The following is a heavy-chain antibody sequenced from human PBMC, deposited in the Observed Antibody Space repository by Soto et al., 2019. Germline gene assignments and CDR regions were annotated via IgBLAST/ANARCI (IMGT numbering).Heavy chain of an antibody. V-gene: IGHV3-49*04. J-gene: IGHJ4*02. Sequence: QTGGSLRLSCTASGFTFGDSPMNWVRQAPGKGLEWVGLIRSKAYGGTTEYAASVKGRFTISRDESKSIAYLQMNSLKTEDTAIYYCSRGGSAWYLVYFDYWGQGTLVTVSS. CDR3: SRGGSAWYLVYFDY. CDR1: GFTFGDSP. D-gene: IGHD6-19*01. CDR2: IRSKAYGGTT.